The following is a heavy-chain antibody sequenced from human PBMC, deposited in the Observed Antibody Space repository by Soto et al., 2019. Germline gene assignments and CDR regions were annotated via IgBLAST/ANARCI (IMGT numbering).Heavy chain of an antibody. CDR1: GGXFSSYT. CDR3: XXXXXXXXXXXXFDL. CDR2: IIPIFGTA. V-gene: IGHV1-69*12. Sequence: QVQLVQSGAEVKKPGSSVTVSCXXXGGXFSSYTISWVRQAPGQGLEWMGGIIPIFGTANYAQKFQGRVTITADESTSTAYMELSSLRSEXTAXXXXXXXXXXXXXXXXFDLWGRGTLVTVSS. J-gene: IGHJ2*01.